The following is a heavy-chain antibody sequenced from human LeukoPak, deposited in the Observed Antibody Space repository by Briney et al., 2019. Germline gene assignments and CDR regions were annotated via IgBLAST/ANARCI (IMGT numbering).Heavy chain of an antibody. CDR2: IIPILGIA. CDR3: ARVTMVRGVIMTLDY. V-gene: IGHV1-69*04. D-gene: IGHD3-10*01. CDR1: GGTFSSYA. J-gene: IGHJ4*02. Sequence: SVKVSCKASGGTFSSYAISWVRQAPGQGLEWMGRIIPILGIANYAQKFQGRVTITADKSTSTAYMELSSLRSEDTAVYYCARVTMVRGVIMTLDYWGQGTLVTVSS.